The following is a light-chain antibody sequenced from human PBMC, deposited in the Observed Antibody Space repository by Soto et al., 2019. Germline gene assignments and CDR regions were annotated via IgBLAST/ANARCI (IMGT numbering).Light chain of an antibody. CDR2: DNN. Sequence: QSVLTQPPSVSGAPGQRVTISCTGSSSNTGADYDVHWYQHLPGSAPKLLIYDNNIRPSGVPDRFSGSKSGTSASLAIIGLQAEDEGDYYCQSYDSSLSNLVVFGGGTKLTVL. CDR1: SSNTGADYD. V-gene: IGLV1-40*01. CDR3: QSYDSSLSNLVV. J-gene: IGLJ2*01.